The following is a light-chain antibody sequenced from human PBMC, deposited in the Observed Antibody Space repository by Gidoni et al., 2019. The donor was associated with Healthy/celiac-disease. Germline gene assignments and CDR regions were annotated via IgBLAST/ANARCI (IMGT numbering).Light chain of an antibody. V-gene: IGLV1-51*01. CDR1: SSNIGNNY. CDR3: GTWDSSLSAL. J-gene: IGLJ2*01. CDR2: DNN. Sequence: HSLLPQPTSATTPPGQKVTISCSGSSSNIGNNYVSWYQQLPGTAPKLLIYDNNKRPSGIPDRFSGSKSGTSATLGITGLQTGDEADYYCGTWDSSLSALFGGGTKLTVL.